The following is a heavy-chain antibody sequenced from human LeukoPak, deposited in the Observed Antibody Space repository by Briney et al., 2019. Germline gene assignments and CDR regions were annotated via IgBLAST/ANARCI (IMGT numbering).Heavy chain of an antibody. CDR3: AKVREVGAVPDYYFDY. CDR2: ISGSGGST. D-gene: IGHD1-26*01. CDR1: GFTFSTYW. Sequence: GGSLRLSCAASGFTFSTYWMSWVRQAPGKGLEWVSAISGSGGSTYYADSVKGRFTISRDNSKNTLYLQMNSLRAEDTAVYYCAKVREVGAVPDYYFDYWGQGTLVTVSS. V-gene: IGHV3-23*01. J-gene: IGHJ4*02.